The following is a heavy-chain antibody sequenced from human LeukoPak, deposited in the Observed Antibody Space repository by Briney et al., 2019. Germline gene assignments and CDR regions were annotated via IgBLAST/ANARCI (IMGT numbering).Heavy chain of an antibody. CDR1: GFTFDDYA. CDR2: ISWNSGSI. D-gene: IGHD6-19*01. Sequence: GGSLRLSCAASGFTFDDYAMHWVRQAPGKGLEWVSGISWNSGSIGYADSVKGRFTISRDNAKNSLYLQMNSLRAEDTALYYCAKDAVAVTERGYFDYWGQGTLVTVSS. V-gene: IGHV3-9*01. CDR3: AKDAVAVTERGYFDY. J-gene: IGHJ4*02.